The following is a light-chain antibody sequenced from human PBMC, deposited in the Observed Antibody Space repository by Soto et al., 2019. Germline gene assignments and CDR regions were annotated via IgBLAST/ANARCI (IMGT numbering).Light chain of an antibody. J-gene: IGKJ4*01. Sequence: DLQMTQSPSSLSASVGDRVTITCQASQDISKFLNWYQLKPGKAPRLRIFDASSVETGVPSRFSGSGSGTHFTFTIDSLQAEDLATYYCQQYEDLPLTFGGGTTVEI. CDR2: DAS. CDR1: QDISKF. V-gene: IGKV1-33*01. CDR3: QQYEDLPLT.